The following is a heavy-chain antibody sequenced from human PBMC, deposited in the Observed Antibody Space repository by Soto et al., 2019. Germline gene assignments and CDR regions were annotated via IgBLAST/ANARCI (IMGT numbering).Heavy chain of an antibody. CDR3: ARRGRRFPGMDV. Sequence: QVQLQESGPGLVTPSQTLSLTCTVSGGSISSGGYYWSWIRQHPGKGLEWIGYIYYSGGTYYNPSLTSPVTTSVDTVKIPFSLKPSSMTAADTAVYYCARRGRRFPGMDVWRQGAPCSVSS. CDR1: GGSISSGGYY. V-gene: IGHV4-31*01. CDR2: IYYSGGT. D-gene: IGHD2-21*01. J-gene: IGHJ6*02.